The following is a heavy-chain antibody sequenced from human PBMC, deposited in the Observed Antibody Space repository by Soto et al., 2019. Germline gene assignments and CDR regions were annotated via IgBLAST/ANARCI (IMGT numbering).Heavy chain of an antibody. CDR1: GGSISSSSYY. J-gene: IGHJ6*02. Sequence: PSETLSLTCTVSGGSISSSSYYWGWIRQPPGKGLEWIGSIYHSGSTNYNPSLKSRVTISVDKSKNHFSLKLSSVTAADTAVFYCARVSYYGSGSWLIYGMDVWGQGTTVTVSS. D-gene: IGHD3-10*01. CDR2: IYHSGST. V-gene: IGHV4-39*07. CDR3: ARVSYYGSGSWLIYGMDV.